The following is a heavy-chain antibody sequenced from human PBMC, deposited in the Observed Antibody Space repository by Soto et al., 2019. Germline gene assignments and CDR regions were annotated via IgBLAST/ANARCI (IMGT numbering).Heavy chain of an antibody. Sequence: ASETLSLTCTVSGGSLSSGDFYWSWIRQPPGKGLEWIGYIYYSGSTYYNPSLKSRVTISVDTSKNQFSLKLNSVTAADTAVYYCARDPNPIGYGHYYGMDVWGQGTTVTVSS. CDR2: IYYSGST. V-gene: IGHV4-30-4*01. CDR3: ARDPNPIGYGHYYGMDV. CDR1: GGSLSSGDFY. J-gene: IGHJ6*02. D-gene: IGHD6-13*01.